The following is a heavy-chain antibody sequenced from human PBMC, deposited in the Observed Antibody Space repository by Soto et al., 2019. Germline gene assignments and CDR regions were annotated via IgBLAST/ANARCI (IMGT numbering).Heavy chain of an antibody. CDR1: GGTFSSYA. Sequence: ASVKVSCKASGGTFSSYAISWVRQAPGQGLEWMGIINPSGGSTSYAQKFQGRVTMTRDTSTSTVYMELSSLRSEDTAVYYCARSINETVSFDPWGQGTLVTVSS. CDR3: ARSINETVSFDP. V-gene: IGHV1-46*01. D-gene: IGHD3-9*01. CDR2: INPSGGST. J-gene: IGHJ5*02.